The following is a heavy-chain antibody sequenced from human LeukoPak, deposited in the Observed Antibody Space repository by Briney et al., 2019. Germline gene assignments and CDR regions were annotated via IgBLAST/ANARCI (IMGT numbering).Heavy chain of an antibody. Sequence: SETLSLTCTVSGGSISSYYWSWIRQPPGKGLEWIGYIYYSGSTNYNPSLKSRVTISVDTSKNQFSLKLSSVTAADTAVYYCARGRPLITMVRGAIGWFDPWGQGTLVTVSS. CDR3: ARGRPLITMVRGAIGWFDP. CDR2: IYYSGST. D-gene: IGHD3-10*01. CDR1: GGSISSYY. V-gene: IGHV4-59*12. J-gene: IGHJ5*02.